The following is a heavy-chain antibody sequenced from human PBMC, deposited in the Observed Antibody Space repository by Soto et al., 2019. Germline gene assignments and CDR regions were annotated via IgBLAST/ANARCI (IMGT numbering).Heavy chain of an antibody. D-gene: IGHD6-19*01. CDR3: AKDSAPEEWLGPYYFDC. CDR1: GFTFSSYA. CDR2: ISGSGGST. Sequence: EVQLLESGGGLVQPGGSLRLSCAASGFTFSSYAMSWVRQAPGKGLEWVSAISGSGGSTYYADSVKGRFTISRDNSKNTLYVQMNSLRAEDTAVYYCAKDSAPEEWLGPYYFDCWGQGTLVTVSS. V-gene: IGHV3-23*01. J-gene: IGHJ4*02.